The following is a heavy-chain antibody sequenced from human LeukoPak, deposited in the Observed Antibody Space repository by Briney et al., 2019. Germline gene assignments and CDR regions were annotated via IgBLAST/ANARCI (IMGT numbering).Heavy chain of an antibody. V-gene: IGHV6-1*01. CDR2: TYYMSKWYF. CDR3: ARNWIGSWYFDY. CDR1: GDSLSSNSAA. J-gene: IGHJ4*02. D-gene: IGHD6-13*01. Sequence: SQTLSLTCAISGDSLSSNSAAWNWIRQSPSRGLEWLGRTYYMSKWYFDYAPSVKSRIAVDPDTPKNQFSLRLTSVTPEDTAVYYCARNWIGSWYFDYWGQGIVVTVSS.